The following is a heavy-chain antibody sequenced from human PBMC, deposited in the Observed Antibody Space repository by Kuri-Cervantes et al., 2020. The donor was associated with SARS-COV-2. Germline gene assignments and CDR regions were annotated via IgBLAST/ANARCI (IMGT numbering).Heavy chain of an antibody. V-gene: IGHV1-3*01. D-gene: IGHD6-13*01. CDR3: ARGRGIAAAGTSGFVLRTENWFDP. J-gene: IGHJ5*02. CDR2: INGVNGDT. Sequence: ASVKVSCKASGYSFTTYAMHWVRQAPGQSLEWMGWINGVNGDTKYSQKFQDRVTITRDTSASTAYMELSSLRSEDTAVYYCARGRGIAAAGTSGFVLRTENWFDPWGQGTLVTVSS. CDR1: GYSFTTYA.